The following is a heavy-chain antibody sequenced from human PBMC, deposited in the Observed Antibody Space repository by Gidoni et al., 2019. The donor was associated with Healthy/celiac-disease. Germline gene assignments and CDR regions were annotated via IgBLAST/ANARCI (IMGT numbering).Heavy chain of an antibody. CDR1: GCTFSSYA. V-gene: IGHV3-23*01. D-gene: IGHD3-3*01. J-gene: IGHJ5*02. CDR2: ISGSGGST. CDR3: AKEGVWSGFNWFDP. Sequence: EVQLLESGGGLVQPGGSLRLCVAASGCTFSSYAMSWVLQAPGTGLELVSAISGSGGSTYYADSVKGRFTISRDNSKNTLYLQMNSLRAEDTAVYYCAKEGVWSGFNWFDPWGQGTLVTVSS.